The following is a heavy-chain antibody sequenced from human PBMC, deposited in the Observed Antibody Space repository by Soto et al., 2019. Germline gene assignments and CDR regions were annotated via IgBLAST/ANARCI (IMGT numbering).Heavy chain of an antibody. CDR1: GGSFSGYY. V-gene: IGHV4-34*01. CDR3: ARGDTNHDFWSGYSSLSKAQYYFDY. D-gene: IGHD3-3*01. CDR2: INHSGST. J-gene: IGHJ4*02. Sequence: ETLSLTCAVYGGSFSGYYWSWIRQPPGKGLEWNGEINHSGSTNYNPSLKSRVTISVDTSKNQFSLKLSSVTAADTAVYYCARGDTNHDFWSGYSSLSKAQYYFDYWGQGTLVTVSS.